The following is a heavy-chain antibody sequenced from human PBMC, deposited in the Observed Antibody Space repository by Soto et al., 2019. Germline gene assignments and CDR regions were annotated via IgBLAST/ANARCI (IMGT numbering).Heavy chain of an antibody. V-gene: IGHV4-39*01. CDR1: GGSISSSSYY. D-gene: IGHD2-15*01. J-gene: IGHJ4*02. CDR3: ARIRDDDIVVVVAATRDASFDY. Sequence: SETLSLTCTVSGGSISSSSYYWGWIRQPPGKGLEWIGSIYYSGSTYYNPSLKSRVTISVDTSKNQFSLKLSSVTAADTAVYYCARIRDDDIVVVVAATRDASFDYWGQGTLVTVSS. CDR2: IYYSGST.